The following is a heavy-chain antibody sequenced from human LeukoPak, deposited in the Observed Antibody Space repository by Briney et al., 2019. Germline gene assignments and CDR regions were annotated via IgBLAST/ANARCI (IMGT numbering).Heavy chain of an antibody. J-gene: IGHJ4*02. CDR2: TYSTGNK. V-gene: IGHV3-66*01. CDR3: AIPVGDYFDY. Sequence: GGSLRLSCAASGFSVRGSYMSWVRQAPGKGLEWVSITYSTGNKYYADSVKGRFTISRDNSKDTLYLQMNSLRAEDTAVYYCAIPVGDYFDYWGQGISVTVSS. CDR1: GFSVRGSY.